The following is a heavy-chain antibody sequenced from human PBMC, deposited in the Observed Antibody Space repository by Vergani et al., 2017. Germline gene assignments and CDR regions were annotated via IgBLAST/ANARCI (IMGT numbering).Heavy chain of an antibody. D-gene: IGHD2-2*01. V-gene: IGHV4-59*11. CDR1: GGSISSHY. CDR3: ARQYCSSTSCYGNFILDYYYGMDV. Sequence: QVQLQESGPGLVKPSETLSLTCTVSGGSISSHYWSWIRQPPGKGLEWIGYIYYSGSTNYNPSLKSRVTISVDTSKNQFSRKLSSVTAADTAVYYCARQYCSSTSCYGNFILDYYYGMDVWGQGTTVTVSS. CDR2: IYYSGST. J-gene: IGHJ6*02.